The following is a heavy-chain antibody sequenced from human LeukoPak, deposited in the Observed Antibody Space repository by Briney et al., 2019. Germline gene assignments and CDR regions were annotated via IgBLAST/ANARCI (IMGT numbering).Heavy chain of an antibody. CDR2: ISYDGSNK. CDR1: GFTFSSYA. V-gene: IGHV3-30-3*01. J-gene: IGHJ3*02. Sequence: GGSLRLSCAASGFTFSSYAMHWVRQAPGKGLEWVAVISYDGSNKCYADSVKGRFTLSRDKSKNTLYLQMNSLRAEDTAVYYCAKDLGNSYAFDIWGQGTMVTVSS. D-gene: IGHD4-23*01. CDR3: AKDLGNSYAFDI.